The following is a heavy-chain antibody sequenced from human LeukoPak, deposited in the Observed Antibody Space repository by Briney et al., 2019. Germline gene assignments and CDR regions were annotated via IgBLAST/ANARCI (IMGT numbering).Heavy chain of an antibody. J-gene: IGHJ4*02. Sequence: SETLSLTCTVSGGSISSYYWSWIRQPPGKGLEWIGYIHYSGSTNYNPSLKSRVTISVDTSKNQFSLKLSSVTAADTAVYYCARGGGEVAAEYYFDYWGQGTLVTVSS. CDR2: IHYSGST. V-gene: IGHV4-59*01. D-gene: IGHD2-15*01. CDR3: ARGGGEVAAEYYFDY. CDR1: GGSISSYY.